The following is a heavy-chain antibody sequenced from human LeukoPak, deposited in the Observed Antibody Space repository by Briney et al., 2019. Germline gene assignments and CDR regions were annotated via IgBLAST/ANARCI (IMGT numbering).Heavy chain of an antibody. V-gene: IGHV4-59*01. CDR1: AGSISSFF. J-gene: IGHJ4*02. Sequence: SETLSLTCTVSAGSISSFFWNWIRQPPGKGLEWIGYVDYSGTTNYNPSLKSRVTISVDTSKNQFSLKLTSVTAADTAVYYCAREGDGYNMEVPYFEYWGQGILVTVSS. D-gene: IGHD5-24*01. CDR2: VDYSGTT. CDR3: AREGDGYNMEVPYFEY.